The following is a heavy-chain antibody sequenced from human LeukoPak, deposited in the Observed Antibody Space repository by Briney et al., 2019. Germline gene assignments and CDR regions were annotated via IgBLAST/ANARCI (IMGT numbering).Heavy chain of an antibody. CDR2: ISGSGGST. Sequence: GGSLRLSCAASGFTFSSYAMSWVRQAPGKGLEWVSAISGSGGSTYYADSVKGRFTISRDNSKNTLYLQTNGLRAEDTAVYYCAKVYQPSYYDILTGYFDYWGQGTLVTVSS. J-gene: IGHJ4*02. CDR1: GFTFSSYA. D-gene: IGHD3-9*01. V-gene: IGHV3-23*01. CDR3: AKVYQPSYYDILTGYFDY.